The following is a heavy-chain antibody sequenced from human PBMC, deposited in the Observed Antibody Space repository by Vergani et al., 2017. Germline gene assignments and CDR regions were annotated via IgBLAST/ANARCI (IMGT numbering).Heavy chain of an antibody. Sequence: EVRLLESGGGLVQPGGSLRLSCAASGFTFNIYAMSWVRQAPGKGLEWVSTITYNGGRTYYADSLTGRFTISRDNSKNTLFLQLKTLRAEDTGVYYCAKDYNIMGALHYWGQGTLVAVSS. CDR2: ITYNGGRT. CDR1: GFTFNIYA. CDR3: AKDYNIMGALHY. D-gene: IGHD5-12*01. V-gene: IGHV3-23*01. J-gene: IGHJ4*02.